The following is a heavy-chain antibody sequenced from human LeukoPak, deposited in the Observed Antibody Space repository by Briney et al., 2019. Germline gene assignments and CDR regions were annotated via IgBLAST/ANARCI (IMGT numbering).Heavy chain of an antibody. CDR3: AREVPTIAAGGAFDY. Sequence: GSLRLSCAASGFSFSTSWMHWVRQAPGKGLVWVSRIHSDGIGTTYADSVKGRFTISRDNAKNSLYLQMNSLRAEDTAVYYCAREVPTIAAGGAFDYWGQGTLVTVSS. D-gene: IGHD6-13*01. V-gene: IGHV3-74*03. CDR1: GFSFSTSW. J-gene: IGHJ4*02. CDR2: IHSDGIGT.